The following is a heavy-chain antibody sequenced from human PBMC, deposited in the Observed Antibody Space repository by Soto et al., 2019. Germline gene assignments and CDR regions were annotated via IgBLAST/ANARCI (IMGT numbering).Heavy chain of an antibody. D-gene: IGHD2-2*01. V-gene: IGHV3-33*01. CDR1: GFTFSSYG. CDR3: ARDPTPLPAAIDY. CDR2: IWYDGSNK. J-gene: IGHJ4*02. Sequence: GGSLRLSCAASGFTFSSYGMHWVRQAPGKGLEWVAVIWYDGSNKYYADSVKGRFTISRDNSKNTLYLQMNSLRAEDTAVYYCARDPTPLPAAIDYWGQGTLVTVSS.